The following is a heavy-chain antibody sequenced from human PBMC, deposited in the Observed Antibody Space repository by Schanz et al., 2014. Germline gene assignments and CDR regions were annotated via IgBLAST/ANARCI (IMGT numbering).Heavy chain of an antibody. J-gene: IGHJ5*02. CDR1: GTSITSSTYY. D-gene: IGHD3-22*01. Sequence: QLQLRESGPGLVKPSETLSLICSVSGTSITSSTYYWGWIRQPPGKGPGWIGSISYSGNTYYTPSLKSRFTIPLDTSKTQFPRKLPSVTAADTAVYYCARPSSVVGITGWFDTWGQGTLVTVSS. V-gene: IGHV4-39*01. CDR3: ARPSSVVGITGWFDT. CDR2: ISYSGNT.